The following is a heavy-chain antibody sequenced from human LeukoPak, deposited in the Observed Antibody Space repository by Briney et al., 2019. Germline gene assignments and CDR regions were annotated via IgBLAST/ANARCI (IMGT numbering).Heavy chain of an antibody. CDR1: GGSISSGSYY. V-gene: IGHV4-61*09. Sequence: PSQTLSLTCTVSGGSISSGSYYWSWIRQPAGKGLEWIGHIYTSGSTKYNPSLKSRVTISVDTSKNQFSLKLTSVTAADTAMYYCARYSAGRYDFWSGYFHAFDIWGQGTMVTVSS. D-gene: IGHD3-3*01. J-gene: IGHJ3*02. CDR3: ARYSAGRYDFWSGYFHAFDI. CDR2: IYTSGST.